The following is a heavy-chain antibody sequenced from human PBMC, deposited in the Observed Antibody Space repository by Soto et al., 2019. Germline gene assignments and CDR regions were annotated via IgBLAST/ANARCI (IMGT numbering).Heavy chain of an antibody. CDR1: GYTFTGYY. CDR2: INPNSGGT. CDR3: ASSPITMVRGVIAPVSQSRHYYYGMDV. J-gene: IGHJ6*02. Sequence: ASVKVSCKASGYTFTGYYMHWVRQAPGQGLEWMGWINPNSGGTNYAQRFQGRVTMTRDTSISTAYMELSRLRSDDTAVYYCASSPITMVRGVIAPVSQSRHYYYGMDVWRQGTTVTVSS. V-gene: IGHV1-2*02. D-gene: IGHD3-10*01.